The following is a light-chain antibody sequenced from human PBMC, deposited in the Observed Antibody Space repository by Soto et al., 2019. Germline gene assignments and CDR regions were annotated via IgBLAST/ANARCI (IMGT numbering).Light chain of an antibody. J-gene: IGKJ2*01. CDR1: QSVSSY. CDR3: QQRSSWPYT. V-gene: IGKV3-11*01. Sequence: EIVLTHSPATLSLSPGERATLSCRASQSVSSYLAWYRQKPGQAPRLLIYDASNRATGIPARFSGSGSGTDFTLAISSLEPEDFAVYYCQQRSSWPYTFGQGTKLEIK. CDR2: DAS.